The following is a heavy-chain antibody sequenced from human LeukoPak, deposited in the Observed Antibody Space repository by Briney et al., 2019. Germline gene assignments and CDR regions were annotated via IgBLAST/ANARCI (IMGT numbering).Heavy chain of an antibody. CDR1: GFTFSNSA. J-gene: IGHJ3*02. CDR2: IIVDSGKT. D-gene: IGHD3-3*01. Sequence: TSVKVSCKASGFTFSNSALQWVRQARGQGLEWIGWIIVDSGKTYDANKFQGRVTITRDMSTTTAYLELSSLRSEDTAVYYCAALGYAIFGVGDDAFDIWGQGTMVTVSS. V-gene: IGHV1-58*01. CDR3: AALGYAIFGVGDDAFDI.